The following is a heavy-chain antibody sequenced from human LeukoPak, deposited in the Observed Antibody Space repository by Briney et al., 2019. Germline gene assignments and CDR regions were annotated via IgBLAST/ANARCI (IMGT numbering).Heavy chain of an antibody. CDR1: GFTFYRYA. J-gene: IGHJ4*02. Sequence: PGGSLRLSCAASGFTFYRYAMSWVRLAPGKGLEWVSGIGGSGNTTYYADSMRGRFTISRDNSKNTMYLQMSSLRVEDTAIYYCAKARGRYDYGDYYFDYWGQGILVTVSS. CDR2: IGGSGNTT. CDR3: AKARGRYDYGDYYFDY. D-gene: IGHD4-17*01. V-gene: IGHV3-23*01.